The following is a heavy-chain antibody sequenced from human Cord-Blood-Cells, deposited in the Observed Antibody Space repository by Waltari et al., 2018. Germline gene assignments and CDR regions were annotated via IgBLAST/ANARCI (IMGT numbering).Heavy chain of an antibody. CDR3: ASGGSGWYFDY. CDR2: ISYDGSNK. CDR1: GFTFSSYA. J-gene: IGHJ4*02. Sequence: QVQLVESGGGVVQPGRSLRLSCAASGFTFSSYAMHWVRQAPGKGLEWVAVISYDGSNKYYEDSVKGRFTISRDNSKNTLYLQMNSLRAEDTAVYYCASGGSGWYFDYWGQGTLVTVSS. V-gene: IGHV3-30-3*01. D-gene: IGHD6-19*01.